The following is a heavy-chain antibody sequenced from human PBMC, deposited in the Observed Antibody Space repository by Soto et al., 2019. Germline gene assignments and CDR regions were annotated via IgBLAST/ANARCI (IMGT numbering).Heavy chain of an antibody. Sequence: QITLKESGPTLVTPQQTLTLTCTFSGFSLTTSGVGVGWIRQPPGKALEWLALIYWDDNKRYSPSLKSRLTITKDTSKNQVVLTLTNMDPVDTATYYCAHSHSSSWAHDFDYWSQGTLVTVSS. CDR3: AHSHSSSWAHDFDY. CDR2: IYWDDNK. V-gene: IGHV2-5*02. D-gene: IGHD6-13*01. CDR1: GFSLTTSGVG. J-gene: IGHJ4*02.